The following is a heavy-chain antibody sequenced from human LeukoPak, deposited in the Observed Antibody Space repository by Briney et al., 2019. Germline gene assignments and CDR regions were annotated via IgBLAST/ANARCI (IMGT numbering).Heavy chain of an antibody. CDR2: IYYSGST. V-gene: IGHV4-39*07. D-gene: IGHD2-2*01. J-gene: IGHJ6*03. Sequence: SETLSLTCTVSGGSISSSSYYWAWIRQPPGKGLEWIGSIYYSGSTYYNPSLRSRVTISVDTSKNQFSLKLSSVTAADTAVYYCARARNLSRNCSSTSCYLYYYYYMDVWGKGTTVTVSS. CDR1: GGSISSSSYY. CDR3: ARARNLSRNCSSTSCYLYYYYYMDV.